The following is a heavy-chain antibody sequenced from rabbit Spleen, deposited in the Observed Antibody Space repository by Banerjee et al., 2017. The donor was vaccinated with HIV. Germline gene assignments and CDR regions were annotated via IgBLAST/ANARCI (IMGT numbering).Heavy chain of an antibody. V-gene: IGHV1S45*01. CDR3: ARDGAGGSYFAL. CDR1: RFSFSNKAV. D-gene: IGHD8-1*01. Sequence: QEQLVESGGGLVKPEGSLKLSCTASRFSFSNKAVMCWVRQAPGKGLEWIACINVVTGKAVYASWAKGRFTFSKTSSTTVTLQATSLTAADTATYFCARDGAGGSYFALWGQGTLVTVS. CDR2: INVVTGKA. J-gene: IGHJ4*01.